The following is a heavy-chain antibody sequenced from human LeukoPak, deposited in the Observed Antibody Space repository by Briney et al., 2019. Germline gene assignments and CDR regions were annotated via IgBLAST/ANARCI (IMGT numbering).Heavy chain of an antibody. CDR3: ATIPLKGSEYFPH. Sequence: GGSLRLSCAASGFTFSSYWMHWVRQAPGKGLVWVSRINSDGSSTSYADSVKGRFTISRDNSNNTLYLQMNSLRAEDTAIYYCATIPLKGSEYFPHWGQGTLVTVSS. CDR2: INSDGSST. D-gene: IGHD2-2*02. V-gene: IGHV3-74*01. CDR1: GFTFSSYW. J-gene: IGHJ1*01.